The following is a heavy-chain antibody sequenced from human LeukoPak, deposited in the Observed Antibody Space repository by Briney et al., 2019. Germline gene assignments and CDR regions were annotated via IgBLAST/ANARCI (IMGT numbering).Heavy chain of an antibody. V-gene: IGHV3-21*01. CDR3: ARDWGYGSGHYRYYFDY. D-gene: IGHD3-10*01. Sequence: NSGGSLRLSCAASGFTFSSYSMNWVRQAPGKGLEWVSSISSSSSYIYYADSVKGRFTISRDNAKNSLYLQMNSLRAEDTAVYYCARDWGYGSGHYRYYFDYWGQGTLVTVSS. CDR1: GFTFSSYS. CDR2: ISSSSSYI. J-gene: IGHJ4*02.